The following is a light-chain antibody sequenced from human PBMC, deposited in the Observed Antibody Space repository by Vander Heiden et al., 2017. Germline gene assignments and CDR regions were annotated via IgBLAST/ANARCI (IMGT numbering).Light chain of an antibody. CDR3: QQDYSFPFT. V-gene: IGKV4-1*01. J-gene: IGKJ3*01. Sequence: DFVVTQSADSLALSLGERATINCKSSQNVFSTSNNKNYLAWYQQKPGQPPKLLLSWASTRASGVPDRFSGSGSGTDFTLTIRSLQPEDVAVYYCQQDYSFPFTFGPGTKVNIK. CDR1: QNVFSTSNNKNY. CDR2: WAS.